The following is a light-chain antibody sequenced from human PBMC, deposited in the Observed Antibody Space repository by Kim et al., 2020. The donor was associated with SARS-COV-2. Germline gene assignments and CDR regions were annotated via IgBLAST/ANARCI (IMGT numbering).Light chain of an antibody. J-gene: IGLJ2*01. CDR2: GKN. V-gene: IGLV3-19*01. CDR1: SRRSYY. Sequence: ALGQPVRITCQGDSRRSYYATWYQQKPGQAPILVIYGKNNRPSGIPDRFSGCSSGNTASLTITGTQAGDEADYYCNARDSNDNVVFGGGTKLTVL. CDR3: NARDSNDNVV.